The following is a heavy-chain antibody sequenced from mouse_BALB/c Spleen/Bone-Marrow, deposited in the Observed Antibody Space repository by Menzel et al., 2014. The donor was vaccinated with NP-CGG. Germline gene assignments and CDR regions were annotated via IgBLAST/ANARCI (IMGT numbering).Heavy chain of an antibody. J-gene: IGHJ2*01. CDR3: ARYRLGTYFDF. CDR1: GFNIKDTY. Sequence: EVQLQQSGAELVKPGASVKLSCTASGFNIKDTYMHWVKQRPEQGLEWIGRIDPANGNAKYDPKFQGKATITADTSSNTAYLQVSSLTSEDTAVYYCARYRLGTYFDFWGQGTTLTGSS. CDR2: IDPANGNA. V-gene: IGHV14-3*02. D-gene: IGHD2-14*01.